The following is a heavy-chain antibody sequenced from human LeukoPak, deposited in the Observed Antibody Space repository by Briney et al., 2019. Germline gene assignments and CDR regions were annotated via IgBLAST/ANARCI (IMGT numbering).Heavy chain of an antibody. CDR2: IYYSGST. D-gene: IGHD6-13*01. J-gene: IGHJ4*02. CDR3: ARHMAAADY. V-gene: IGHV4-59*08. Sequence: PSETLSLTCTVSGGSISSYYWSWIRQSPGKGLEWIGYIYYSGSTNYNPSLKSRVTISVDTSKNQFSLKLSSVTAADTAVYYCARHMAAADYWGQGTLVTVSS. CDR1: GGSISSYY.